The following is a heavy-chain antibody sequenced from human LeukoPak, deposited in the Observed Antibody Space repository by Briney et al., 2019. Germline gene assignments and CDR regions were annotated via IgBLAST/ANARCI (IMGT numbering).Heavy chain of an antibody. D-gene: IGHD3-9*01. Sequence: GASVKVSCKASGYTFTSYAMNWVRQAPGQGLEWMGWINPNSGGTNYAQKFQGWVTMTRDTSISTAYMELSRLRSDDTAVYYCARALRYFDWSDGGYFDYWGQGTLVTVSS. CDR3: ARALRYFDWSDGGYFDY. J-gene: IGHJ4*02. V-gene: IGHV1-2*04. CDR1: GYTFTSYA. CDR2: INPNSGGT.